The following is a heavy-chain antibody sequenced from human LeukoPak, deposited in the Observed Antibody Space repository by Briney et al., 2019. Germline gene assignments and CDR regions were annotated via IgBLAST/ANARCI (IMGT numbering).Heavy chain of an antibody. Sequence: PGGSLRLSCSASGFTFSSYAMHWVRQAPGKGLEYVSAISSNGDSTYYADSVKGRFTISRDNFKNTLYLQMSSLRAEDTAVYYCVKFGDGSGSHYHKNEDYYYYGMDVWGKGTTVTVSS. D-gene: IGHD3-10*01. V-gene: IGHV3-64D*06. CDR2: ISSNGDST. CDR1: GFTFSSYA. J-gene: IGHJ6*04. CDR3: VKFGDGSGSHYHKNEDYYYYGMDV.